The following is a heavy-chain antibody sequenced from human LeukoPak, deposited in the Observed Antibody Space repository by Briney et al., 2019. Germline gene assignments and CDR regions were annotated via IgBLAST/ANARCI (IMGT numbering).Heavy chain of an antibody. D-gene: IGHD4-17*01. V-gene: IGHV4-39*01. CDR2: IYYSGST. J-gene: IGHJ4*02. CDR3: ARLPIGDYYFDY. CDR1: GGSISSSSYY. Sequence: PSETLSLTCTVSGGSISSSSYYWGWIRQPPGKGPEWIGSIYYSGSTYYNPSLKSRVTISVDTSKNQFSLKLSSVTAADTAVYYCARLPIGDYYFDYWGQGTLVTVSS.